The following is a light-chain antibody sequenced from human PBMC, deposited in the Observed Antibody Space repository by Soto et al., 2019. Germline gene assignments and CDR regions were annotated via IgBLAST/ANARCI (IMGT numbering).Light chain of an antibody. CDR1: QSVSSY. CDR3: QQYGSSPWT. V-gene: IGKV3-20*01. CDR2: GAS. J-gene: IGKJ1*01. Sequence: EIVLTQSPATLSLSPGERATLSCRASQSVSSYLSWYQQKPGQAPRLLIYGASSRATGIPDRFSGSGSGTDFTLTISRLEPEDFAVYYCQQYGSSPWTFGQGTKVDI.